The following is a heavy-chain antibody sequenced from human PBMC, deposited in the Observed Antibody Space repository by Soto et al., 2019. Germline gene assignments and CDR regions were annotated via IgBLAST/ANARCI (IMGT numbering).Heavy chain of an antibody. CDR3: ARSSYYYDSSGYPI. D-gene: IGHD3-22*01. V-gene: IGHV1-18*01. Sequence: GASVKVSCKASGYTFTSYGISWVRQAPGQGLEWMGWISAYNGNTNYAQKLQGRVTMTTDTSTSTAYMELRSLRSDDTAVYYCARSSYYYDSSGYPIWGQGTLVTVSS. J-gene: IGHJ4*02. CDR1: GYTFTSYG. CDR2: ISAYNGNT.